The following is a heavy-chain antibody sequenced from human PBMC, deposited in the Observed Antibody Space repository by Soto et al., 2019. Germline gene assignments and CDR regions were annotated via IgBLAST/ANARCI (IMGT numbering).Heavy chain of an antibody. CDR3: AKDLREMATIRPDY. D-gene: IGHD5-12*01. Sequence: ASVKVSCKAFRYTFTSYAIHWVRQAPGQRLEWMGWINAGNGNTKYSQKFQGRVTITRDTSASTAYMELSSLRAEDTAVYYCAKDLREMATIRPDYWGQGILVTVSS. CDR1: RYTFTSYA. J-gene: IGHJ4*02. V-gene: IGHV1-3*01. CDR2: INAGNGNT.